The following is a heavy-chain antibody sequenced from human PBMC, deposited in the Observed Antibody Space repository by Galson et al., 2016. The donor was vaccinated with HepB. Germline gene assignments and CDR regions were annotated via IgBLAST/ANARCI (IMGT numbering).Heavy chain of an antibody. Sequence: SETLSLTCTVSGGSISSYYWSWIRQPPGKGLEWIGYIYYSGSTNYNPSLKSRVTISVDTSKNQFSLKLSSVTAADTAVYYCARGDGYNFHWGQGTLVAASS. D-gene: IGHD5-24*01. CDR2: IYYSGST. J-gene: IGHJ4*02. V-gene: IGHV4-59*01. CDR1: GGSISSYY. CDR3: ARGDGYNFH.